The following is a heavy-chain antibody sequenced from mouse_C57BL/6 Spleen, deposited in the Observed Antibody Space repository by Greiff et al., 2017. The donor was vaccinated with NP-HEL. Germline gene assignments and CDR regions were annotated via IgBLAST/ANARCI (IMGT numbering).Heavy chain of an antibody. CDR1: GYTFTDYE. J-gene: IGHJ2*01. CDR3: TRFPWDRDFDY. Sequence: QVHVKQSGAELVRPGASVTLSCKASGYTFTDYEMHWVKQTPVHGLEWIGAIDPETGGTAYNQKFKGKAILTADKSSSTAYMELRSLTSEDSAVYYCTRFPWDRDFDYWGQGTTLTVSS. V-gene: IGHV1-15*01. D-gene: IGHD3-3*01. CDR2: IDPETGGT.